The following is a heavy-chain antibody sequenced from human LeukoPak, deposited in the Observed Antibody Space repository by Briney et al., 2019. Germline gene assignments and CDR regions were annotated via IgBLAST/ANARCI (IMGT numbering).Heavy chain of an antibody. D-gene: IGHD6-6*01. Sequence: GGSLRLSCAASGFTVSSNYMTWVRQAPGKGLEWVSVIYSGGSTYYADSVKGRFTISRDNSKNTLYLQMNSLRAEDTAVYYCAGVSSSSYYYYGMDVWGQGTTVTVSS. V-gene: IGHV3-66*02. J-gene: IGHJ6*02. CDR2: IYSGGST. CDR1: GFTVSSNY. CDR3: AGVSSSSYYYYGMDV.